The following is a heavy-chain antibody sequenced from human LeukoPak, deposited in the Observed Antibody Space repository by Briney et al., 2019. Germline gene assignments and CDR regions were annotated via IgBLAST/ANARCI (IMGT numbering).Heavy chain of an antibody. V-gene: IGHV3-74*01. CDR2: INSDGSIT. J-gene: IGHJ4*02. CDR1: GFIFSSKW. CDR3: ARVRATFSPHFDD. D-gene: IGHD5-12*01. Sequence: GGSLRLSCAASGFIFSSKWMHWVRQAPGKGLMWVSRINSDGSITNYADSVKGRFTISRDNAKNTLYLQMNSLRAEDTAVYYCARVRATFSPHFDDWGQGTLVTVSS.